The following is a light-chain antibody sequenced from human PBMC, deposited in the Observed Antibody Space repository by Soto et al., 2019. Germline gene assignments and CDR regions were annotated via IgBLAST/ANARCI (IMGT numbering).Light chain of an antibody. CDR1: QSVTSNY. CDR2: DAS. CDR3: QQYKRSPRT. Sequence: LTQSPSSLSFSVGERATLSCRSSQSVTSNYLAWYQQKPGQAPRLLIYDASTRPTGIPARFSGSESGTDFTLTISSLQPEDVAAYYCQQYKRSPRTLGEGTKVDIK. V-gene: IGKV3-20*01. J-gene: IGKJ4*02.